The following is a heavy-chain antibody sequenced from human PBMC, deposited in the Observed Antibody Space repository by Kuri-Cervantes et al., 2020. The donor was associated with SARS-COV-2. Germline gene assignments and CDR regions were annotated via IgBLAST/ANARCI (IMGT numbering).Heavy chain of an antibody. CDR2: IIPIFGTA. CDR1: GGTFSSYA. J-gene: IGHJ3*02. D-gene: IGHD3-22*01. V-gene: IGHV1-69*06. CDR3: ARVFMDDKFFDI. Sequence: SVKVSCKASGGTFSSYAISWVRQAPGQGLEWMGGIIPIFGTANYAQKFQGRVTITADKSTSTAYMELSSLRSEDTAVYYCARVFMDDKFFDIWGQGTTVTVSS.